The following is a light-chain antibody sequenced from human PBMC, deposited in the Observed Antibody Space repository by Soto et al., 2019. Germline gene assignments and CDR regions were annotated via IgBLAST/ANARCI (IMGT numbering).Light chain of an antibody. CDR2: GAS. Sequence: EIVLTQSPGTLSLSPGERATLSCRASQSVSNNYLAWYQQKPGQAPRLLIYGASNRATGIPDRFSGSGSGTDFTLTISSLEPEDFAVYYCQQRSNWSLTFGGGTKVDIK. CDR3: QQRSNWSLT. J-gene: IGKJ4*01. CDR1: QSVSNNY. V-gene: IGKV3D-20*02.